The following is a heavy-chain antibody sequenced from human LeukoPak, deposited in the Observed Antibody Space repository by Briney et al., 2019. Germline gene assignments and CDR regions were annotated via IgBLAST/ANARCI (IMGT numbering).Heavy chain of an antibody. Sequence: GGSLRLSCTVSGFTVSSNSWSWVRQAPGKGLEWVSAISGSGGSTYYADSVKGRFTISRDNSKNTLYLQMNSLRAEDTAVYYCAKAGYGSGSYYFDYWGQGTLVTVSS. CDR3: AKAGYGSGSYYFDY. J-gene: IGHJ4*02. CDR2: ISGSGGST. V-gene: IGHV3-23*01. CDR1: GFTVSSNS. D-gene: IGHD3-10*01.